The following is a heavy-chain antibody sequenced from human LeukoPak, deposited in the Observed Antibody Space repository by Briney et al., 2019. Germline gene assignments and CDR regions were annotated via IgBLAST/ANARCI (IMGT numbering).Heavy chain of an antibody. CDR2: IYYTGNT. CDR3: ARQTGSGLFILP. D-gene: IGHD3/OR15-3a*01. CDR1: GVSIITSNSY. V-gene: IGHV4-39*01. Sequence: SETLSLTCTVSGVSIITSNSYWGWIRQPPGKGQEWIGSIYYTGNTYYNASLKSQVSISIDTPKNQFSLRLTSVTAADTAVYFCARQTGSGLFILPGGQGTLVTVSS. J-gene: IGHJ4*02.